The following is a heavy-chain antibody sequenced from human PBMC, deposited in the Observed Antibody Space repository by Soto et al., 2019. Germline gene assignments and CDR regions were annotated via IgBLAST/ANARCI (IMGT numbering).Heavy chain of an antibody. CDR2: IYYRGNT. D-gene: IGHD2-15*01. J-gene: IGHJ4*02. CDR1: GGSIGTYY. CDR3: ARRYGGTFDY. Sequence: SETLSLTCTVSGGSIGTYYWSWIRQPPGKGLEWIGYIYYRGNTDYNPSLKSRVTISVDTSKNQFSLKLSSVTAADTAVYYCARRYGGTFDYWGQGTLVNVSS. V-gene: IGHV4-59*08.